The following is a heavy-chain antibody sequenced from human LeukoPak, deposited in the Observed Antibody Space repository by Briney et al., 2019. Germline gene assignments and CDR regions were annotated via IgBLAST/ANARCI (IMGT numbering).Heavy chain of an antibody. J-gene: IGHJ6*03. V-gene: IGHV1-69*06. CDR2: IIPIFGTA. Sequence: SVKVSCKASGGTFSSYAISWVRQAPGQGLEWMGGIIPIFGTANYAQKLQGRVTITADKSTSTAYMELSSLRSEDTAVYYCGSRGFGELLPSGDIFYYYYYYYMDVWGKGTTVTVSS. D-gene: IGHD3-10*01. CDR3: GSRGFGELLPSGDIFYYYYYYYMDV. CDR1: GGTFSSYA.